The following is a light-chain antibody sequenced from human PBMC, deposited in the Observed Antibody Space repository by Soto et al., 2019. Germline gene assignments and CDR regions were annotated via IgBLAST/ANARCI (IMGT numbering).Light chain of an antibody. V-gene: IGLV2-14*01. CDR3: SSYTSSSTRV. CDR2: EVS. Sequence: QSLLTQPASVSGSPGQSITISCTGTSSDVGGYNYVSWYQQHPGKAPKLMIYEVSNRPSGVSNRFSGSKSGNTASLPISGLQAEDEADYYCSSYTSSSTRVFGGGTKLTAL. CDR1: SSDVGGYNY. J-gene: IGLJ3*02.